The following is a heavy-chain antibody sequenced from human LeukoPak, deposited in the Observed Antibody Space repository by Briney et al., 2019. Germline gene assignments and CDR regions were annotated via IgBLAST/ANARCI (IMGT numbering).Heavy chain of an antibody. D-gene: IGHD3-3*01. J-gene: IGHJ4*02. Sequence: PGGSLRLSCAASGFTFSSYAMSWVRQAPGKGLEWVSAISGSGGSTYYADSVKGRFTISRDNSKNTLYLQMNSLRAEDTAVYYCAKAPVYDFWSGYPYYFDYWGQGTLVTVSS. CDR3: AKAPVYDFWSGYPYYFDY. V-gene: IGHV3-23*01. CDR2: ISGSGGST. CDR1: GFTFSSYA.